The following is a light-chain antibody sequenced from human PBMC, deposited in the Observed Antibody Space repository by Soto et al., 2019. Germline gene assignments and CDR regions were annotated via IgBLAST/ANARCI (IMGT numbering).Light chain of an antibody. V-gene: IGKV1-13*02. CDR3: QQFNSYP. J-gene: IGKJ4*01. CDR1: QGISSA. CDR2: DAS. Sequence: AIQLTQSPSSLSASVGDRVTITCRASQGISSALAWYQQKPGKAPKLLIYDASSLESGVPSRFSGSGSGTDFTLTISSLQPEDFETYYCQQFNSYPFGGGTKVEIK.